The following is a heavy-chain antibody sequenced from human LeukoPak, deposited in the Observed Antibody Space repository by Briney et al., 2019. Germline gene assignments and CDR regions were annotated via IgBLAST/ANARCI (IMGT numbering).Heavy chain of an antibody. CDR2: ISANNGNT. V-gene: IGHV1-18*01. CDR1: GYTFTSFG. D-gene: IGHD6-19*01. Sequence: VASVKVSCKTYGYTFTSFGISWVRQVPGQGLEWMGWISANNGNTNYAPNLQERVTMTRDTATSTAYMELRRLRSDDTAVYYCARRAEYTSGWYSYNWLDPWGQGTLVTVSS. CDR3: ARRAEYTSGWYSYNWLDP. J-gene: IGHJ5*02.